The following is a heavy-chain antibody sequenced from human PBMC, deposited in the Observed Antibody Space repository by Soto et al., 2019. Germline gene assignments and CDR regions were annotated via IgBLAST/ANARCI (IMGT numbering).Heavy chain of an antibody. CDR1: GFTFSSYA. D-gene: IGHD2-2*01. CDR3: ARDDGYQLLFISDPECFQH. CDR2: ISYDGSNK. V-gene: IGHV3-30-3*01. Sequence: PGGSLRLSCAASGFTFSSYAMHWVRQAPGKGLEWVAVISYDGSNKYYADSVKGRFTISRDNSKNTLYLQMNSLRAEDTAVYYCARDDGYQLLFISDPECFQHWGQGTLVTVSS. J-gene: IGHJ1*01.